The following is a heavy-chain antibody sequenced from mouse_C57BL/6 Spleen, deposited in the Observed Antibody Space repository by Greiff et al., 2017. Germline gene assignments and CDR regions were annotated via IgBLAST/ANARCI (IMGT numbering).Heavy chain of an antibody. CDR1: GYTFTSYW. V-gene: IGHV1-52*01. CDR2: IDPSDSET. CDR3: ARSGIITTVVAPDYYAMDY. Sequence: VQLQQPGAELVRPGSSVKLSCKASGYTFTSYWMHWVKQRPIQGLEWIGNIDPSDSETHYNQKFKDKATLTVDKSSSTAYMQLSSLTSEDSAVYYCARSGIITTVVAPDYYAMDYWGQGTTLTVSS. D-gene: IGHD1-1*01. J-gene: IGHJ4*01.